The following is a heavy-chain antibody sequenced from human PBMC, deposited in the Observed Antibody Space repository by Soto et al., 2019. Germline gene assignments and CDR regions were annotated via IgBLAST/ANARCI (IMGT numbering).Heavy chain of an antibody. J-gene: IGHJ4*01. CDR3: ARVHVMVVAGSTFDY. V-gene: IGHV4-38-2*02. D-gene: IGHD6-19*01. CDR2: IYHGGTT. CDR1: GYSIRSGSY. Sequence: SETLSLTCSVSGYSIRSGSYWGWIRQPPGKWPEWIASIYHGGTTFYNPSLKSRITISVDTSNNQFSLKLRSVTAADTAVYYCARVHVMVVAGSTFDYWGHGTLVTVSS.